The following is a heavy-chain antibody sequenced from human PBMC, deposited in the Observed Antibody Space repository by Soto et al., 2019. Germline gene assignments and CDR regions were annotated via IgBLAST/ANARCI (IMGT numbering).Heavy chain of an antibody. Sequence: EVQLVESGGGLVQPGGSLRLSCAASGITVSNNYMSWVRQPPGKGLEWVSVIYSGGSTYYADSVKGRFTVSRDNFKNTLYLQMNSLRADDTSIYDCARDTGVWGQGTLVTVSS. D-gene: IGHD4-17*01. CDR1: GITVSNNY. CDR3: ARDTGV. V-gene: IGHV3-66*01. CDR2: IYSGGST. J-gene: IGHJ4*02.